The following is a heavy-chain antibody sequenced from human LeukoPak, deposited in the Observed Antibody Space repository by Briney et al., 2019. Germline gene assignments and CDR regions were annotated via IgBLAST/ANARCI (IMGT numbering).Heavy chain of an antibody. CDR1: GGSISSYY. V-gene: IGHV4-4*07. Sequence: SETLSLTCTVSGGSISSYYWSWIRQPAGKGLEWIGRIYTSGSTNYNPSLKSRVTMSVDTSKNQFSLKLSSVTAADTAVYYCAREKGEQWLENWFDPWGQGTLVTVSS. CDR3: AREKGEQWLENWFDP. J-gene: IGHJ5*02. D-gene: IGHD6-19*01. CDR2: IYTSGST.